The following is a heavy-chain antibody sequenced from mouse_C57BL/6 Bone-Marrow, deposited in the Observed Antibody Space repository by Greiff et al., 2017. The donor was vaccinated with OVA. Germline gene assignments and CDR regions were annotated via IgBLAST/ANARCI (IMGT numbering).Heavy chain of an antibody. CDR3: ARCLDYYGSSPYFDY. J-gene: IGHJ2*01. CDR1: GFTFSDYG. V-gene: IGHV5-17*01. Sequence: EVKLVESGGGLVKPGGSLKLSCAASGFTFSDYGMHWVRQAPEKGLEWVAYISSGSSTIYYADTVKGRFTISRDNAKNTLFLQMTSLRSEDTAMYYCARCLDYYGSSPYFDYWGQGTTLTVSS. CDR2: ISSGSSTI. D-gene: IGHD1-1*01.